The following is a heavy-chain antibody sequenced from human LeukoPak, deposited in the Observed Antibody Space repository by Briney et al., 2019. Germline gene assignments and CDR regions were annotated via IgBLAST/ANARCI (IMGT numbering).Heavy chain of an antibody. J-gene: IGHJ4*02. CDR2: INHSGST. D-gene: IGHD3-10*01. Sequence: PSETLSLTCAVYGGSFSGYYWSWIRQPPGKGLEWIGEINHSGSTNYNPSLKSRVTISVDTSKNQFSLKLSSVTAADTAVYYCAREYGSGPYDYWGQGTQVTVSS. CDR3: AREYGSGPYDY. V-gene: IGHV4-34*01. CDR1: GGSFSGYY.